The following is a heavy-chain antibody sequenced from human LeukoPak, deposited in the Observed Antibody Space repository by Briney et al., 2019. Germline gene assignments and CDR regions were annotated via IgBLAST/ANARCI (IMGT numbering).Heavy chain of an antibody. J-gene: IGHJ3*02. D-gene: IGHD5-18*01. CDR1: GYTFTSYD. CDR3: ATSGYTYGALDI. Sequence: ASVKVSFKASGYTFTSYDINWVRQAPGHGLEWMGWIHPNSGGTNYAQNFQAWVTMTRDTSISTAYMELSRLRSDDTAVYYCATSGYTYGALDIWGQGTMVTVSS. CDR2: IHPNSGGT. V-gene: IGHV1-2*04.